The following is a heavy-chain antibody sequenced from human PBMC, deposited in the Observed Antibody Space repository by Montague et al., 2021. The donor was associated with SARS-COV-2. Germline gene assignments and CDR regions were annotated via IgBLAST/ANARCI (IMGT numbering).Heavy chain of an antibody. CDR2: INADGNEQ. J-gene: IGHJ4*02. Sequence: SRRISCAASGFTYRGSWMSWVRQAPGKGLEWVANINADGNEQNYVGSVKGRFTISRDNAQNSLYLRLRSLRVEDTSLYYCVGGGGSGWPFENWGQGALVTVSS. CDR3: VGGGGSGWPFEN. V-gene: IGHV3-7*01. CDR1: GFTYRGSW. D-gene: IGHD6-19*01.